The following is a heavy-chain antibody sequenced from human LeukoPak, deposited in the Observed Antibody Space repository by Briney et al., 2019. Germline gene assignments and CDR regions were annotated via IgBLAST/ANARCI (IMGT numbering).Heavy chain of an antibody. CDR3: ARDFGWGSSWPMGAFDI. D-gene: IGHD6-13*01. J-gene: IGHJ3*02. V-gene: IGHV1-18*04. CDR2: ISAYNGNT. Sequence: SVKVSCKASGYTFTSYGISWVRQAPGQGLEWMGWISAYNGNTNYAQKLQGRVTMTTDTSTSTAYMELRSLRSVDTAVYYCARDFGWGSSWPMGAFDIWGQGTMVTVSS. CDR1: GYTFTSYG.